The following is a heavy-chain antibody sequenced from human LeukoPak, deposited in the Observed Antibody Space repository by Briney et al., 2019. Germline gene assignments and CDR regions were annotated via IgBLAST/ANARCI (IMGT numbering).Heavy chain of an antibody. J-gene: IGHJ4*02. D-gene: IGHD6-13*01. V-gene: IGHV5-51*01. CDR2: IYPGDSGT. Sequence: GESLKISCKGSGYSFTSYWIAWVRQMPGKGLEWMGIIYPGDSGTTYSPSFQGRVTISADKSISTAYLQWSSLKASDTAIYYCARRGLAAPADYWGQGTLVTVSS. CDR3: ARRGLAAPADY. CDR1: GYSFTSYW.